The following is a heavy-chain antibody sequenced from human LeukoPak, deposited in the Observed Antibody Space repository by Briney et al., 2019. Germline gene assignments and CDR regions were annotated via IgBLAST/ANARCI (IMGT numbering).Heavy chain of an antibody. CDR3: ARLRGVGSSGWRIDY. D-gene: IGHD6-19*01. CDR2: IYHSGST. CDR1: GGSISSSNW. V-gene: IGHV4-4*02. Sequence: PSETLSLTCAVSGGSISSSNWWSWVRQPPGKGLEWIGEIYHSGSTNYNPSLKSRVTISVDKSKNQFSLKLSSVTAADTAVYYCARLRGVGSSGWRIDYWGQGTLVTVSS. J-gene: IGHJ4*02.